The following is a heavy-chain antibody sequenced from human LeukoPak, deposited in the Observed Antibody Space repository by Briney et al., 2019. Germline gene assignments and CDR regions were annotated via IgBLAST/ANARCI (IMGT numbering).Heavy chain of an antibody. CDR3: AREGANSGYYYE. V-gene: IGHV3-48*02. CDR2: ITSSSSTI. J-gene: IGHJ4*02. Sequence: GRSLRLSCAASGFTFSSYSMNWVRQAPGKGLEWVSYITSSSSTIYYADSVKGRFTISRDNAKNSLYLQMNSLRDEDTAVYYCAREGANSGYYYEWGQGTLVTVSS. CDR1: GFTFSSYS. D-gene: IGHD3-22*01.